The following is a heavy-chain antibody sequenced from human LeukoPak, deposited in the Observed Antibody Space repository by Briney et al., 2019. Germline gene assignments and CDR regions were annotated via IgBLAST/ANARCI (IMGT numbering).Heavy chain of an antibody. J-gene: IGHJ3*02. CDR1: GGSISSGSYS. CDR2: IYYSGST. D-gene: IGHD3-22*01. V-gene: IGHV4-39*01. CDR3: ARTSSAYYHDAFDI. Sequence: SETLSLTCAVYGGSISSGSYSCAWLRQPPGKGLEWIGSIYYSGSTYYNPSLKSRVTISVDTSRTQFSLKLNSVTAADTALYYCARTSSAYYHDAFDIWGQGTMVTVSS.